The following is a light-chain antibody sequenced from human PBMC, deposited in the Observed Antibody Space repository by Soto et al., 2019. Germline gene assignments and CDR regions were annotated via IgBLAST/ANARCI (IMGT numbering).Light chain of an antibody. CDR2: AVS. Sequence: QSVLTQPASLSGSPEQSNTISGTGTSRDVGGYNYVSWYQQHPGKAPKLMIYAVSNRPSGVSNRFSGSKSGNTATLTISGLQAEDEADYYCCSYTVSGTYVFGTGTKVTVL. CDR1: SRDVGGYNY. V-gene: IGLV2-14*01. J-gene: IGLJ1*01. CDR3: CSYTVSGTYV.